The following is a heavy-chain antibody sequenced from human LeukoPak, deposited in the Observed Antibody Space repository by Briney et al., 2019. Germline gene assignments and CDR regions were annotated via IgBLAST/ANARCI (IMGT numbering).Heavy chain of an antibody. Sequence: PSETLSLTCTVSGGSVSSGSYYWSWIRQPPGKGLEWIGDIYYSGSIKYNPSLKSRVTMSVDTSKNLFSLKLSSVTAADTAIYYSARENPSGYYNRPIDYWGQGTLVTVSS. CDR1: GGSVSSGSYY. CDR3: ARENPSGYYNRPIDY. J-gene: IGHJ4*02. CDR2: IYYSGSI. V-gene: IGHV4-61*01. D-gene: IGHD3-22*01.